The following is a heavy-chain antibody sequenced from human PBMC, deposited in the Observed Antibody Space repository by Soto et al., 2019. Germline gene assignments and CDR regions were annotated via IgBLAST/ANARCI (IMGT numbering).Heavy chain of an antibody. CDR1: GFTFSTYD. J-gene: IGHJ4*02. CDR2: IAGSGRNA. V-gene: IGHV3-23*01. Sequence: PGGSLRLSCAASGFTFSTYDMSWVRQAPWKGLEWVATIAGSGRNADYADSVKGRFTISRDNSKNTLYLQMNSLIAEDTAVYYCAYRTGFDYWGQGA. CDR3: AYRTGFDY.